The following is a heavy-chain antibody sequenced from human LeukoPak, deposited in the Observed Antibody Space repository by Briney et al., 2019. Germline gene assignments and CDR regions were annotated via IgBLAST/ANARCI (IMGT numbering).Heavy chain of an antibody. CDR3: ARGDIVVVTSSFDY. D-gene: IGHD2-21*02. CDR2: INPNSGGT. J-gene: IGHJ4*02. V-gene: IGHV1-2*02. CDR1: GYTFTGYY. Sequence: ASVTLTCKASGYTFTGYYMHWVRQAPGQGLEWMGWINPNSGGTNYAQKFQGRVTMTRDTSISTAYMELSRLRSDDTAVYYCARGDIVVVTSSFDYWGQGTLVTVSS.